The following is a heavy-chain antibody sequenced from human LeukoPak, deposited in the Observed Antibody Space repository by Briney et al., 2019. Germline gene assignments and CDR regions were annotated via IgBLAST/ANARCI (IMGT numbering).Heavy chain of an antibody. J-gene: IGHJ4*02. D-gene: IGHD3-22*01. CDR3: ARDIPDSSGYYYRHFDY. CDR2: ISYDGKDI. V-gene: IGHV3-33*01. Sequence: GGSLRLSCAASGFSFSSYGFHWVRQAPGKGLEWVSAISYDGKDIHYADSVKGRFTISRDNSRNTVYLQMNSLRVDDTAVYYCARDIPDSSGYYYRHFDYWGQGTLVTVSS. CDR1: GFSFSSYG.